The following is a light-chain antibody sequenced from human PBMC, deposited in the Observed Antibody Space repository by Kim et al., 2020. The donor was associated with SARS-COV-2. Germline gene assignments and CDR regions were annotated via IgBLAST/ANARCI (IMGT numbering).Light chain of an antibody. J-gene: IGKJ2*03. CDR2: AAS. Sequence: DIQMTQSPSSLSASIGDRVSISCRASHNIISYLNWYQHQSGKAPNLLIFAASSLQSGVPSRFSGSGSGTDFTLTINSLQPGDIAIYYCQQSFAMPYSFGQGTKLEI. CDR3: QQSFAMPYS. CDR1: HNIISY. V-gene: IGKV1-39*01.